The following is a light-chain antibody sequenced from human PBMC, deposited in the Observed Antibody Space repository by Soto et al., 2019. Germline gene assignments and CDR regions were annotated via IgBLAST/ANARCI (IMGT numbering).Light chain of an antibody. Sequence: IVLTHSPGTLSLSPWQRSTLSGGSSQSVTSSYLAWYQQKPGQAPRFLMYGASSRATGIPDRFSGRGSGTDFTLTISRLEPEDFAVYYCQQYGTSPTTFGQGTKVDI. CDR1: QSVTSSY. CDR3: QQYGTSPTT. J-gene: IGKJ1*01. V-gene: IGKV3-20*01. CDR2: GAS.